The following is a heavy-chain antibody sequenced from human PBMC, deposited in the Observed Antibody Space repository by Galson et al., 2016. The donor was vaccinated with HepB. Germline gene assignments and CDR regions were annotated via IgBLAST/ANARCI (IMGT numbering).Heavy chain of an antibody. D-gene: IGHD3-22*01. CDR3: ARDQYYDSAFDI. CDR1: GFTVSTNY. V-gene: IGHV3-53*01. Sequence: SLRLSCAASGFTVSTNYMTWVRQAPGKGLEWLSLIFTGGSTYYADSVKGRFTISRDNSKNTLYLQMDSLRAEETAVYFCARDQYYDSAFDIWGQGTMVTVSS. J-gene: IGHJ3*02. CDR2: IFTGGST.